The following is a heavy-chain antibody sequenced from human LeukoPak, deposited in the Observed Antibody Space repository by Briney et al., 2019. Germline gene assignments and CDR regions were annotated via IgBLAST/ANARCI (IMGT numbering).Heavy chain of an antibody. J-gene: IGHJ4*02. CDR1: GFTFCLYA. Sequence: GGAPGISCGGPGFTFCLYAMRLGRQTPGEGPEWGSFISNRDGTTYYADSVKGRFTISRDNSENTLYLQMNSLRAEDSALYYCARDRPNYYGSDGHYYRRDGDYWGQGTLVTVSS. CDR2: ISNRDGTT. D-gene: IGHD3-22*01. CDR3: ARDRPNYYGSDGHYYRRDGDY. V-gene: IGHV3-23*03.